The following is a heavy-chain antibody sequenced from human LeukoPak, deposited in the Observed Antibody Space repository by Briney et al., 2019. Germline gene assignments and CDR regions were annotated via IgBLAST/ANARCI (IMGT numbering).Heavy chain of an antibody. J-gene: IGHJ4*02. CDR3: ARDFYGSGSYYNLAY. D-gene: IGHD3-10*01. V-gene: IGHV4-34*01. Sequence: SETLSLTCAVYGGSFSGYYWSWIRQPPGKGLEWIGEINHSGSTYYNPSLKSRVTMSVDTSKNQFSLKLSSVTAADTAVYYCARDFYGSGSYYNLAYWGQGTLVTVSS. CDR2: INHSGST. CDR1: GGSFSGYY.